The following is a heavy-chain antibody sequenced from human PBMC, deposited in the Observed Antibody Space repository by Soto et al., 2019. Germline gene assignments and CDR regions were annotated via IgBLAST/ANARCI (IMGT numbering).Heavy chain of an antibody. D-gene: IGHD4-17*01. CDR3: ATHYGGFDY. V-gene: IGHV5-51*01. Sequence: PGESLKISCAGSGYNFATFWIGWVRQMPGKGLEWMGIIFPADSDTRYIPSFQGQVTISVDKSINTAYLQWSSLKASDTAMYYCATHYGGFDYWGQGTLVTVSS. CDR2: IFPADSDT. J-gene: IGHJ4*02. CDR1: GYNFATFW.